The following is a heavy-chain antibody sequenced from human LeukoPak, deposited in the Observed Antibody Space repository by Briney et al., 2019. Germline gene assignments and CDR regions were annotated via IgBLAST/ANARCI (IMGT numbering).Heavy chain of an antibody. CDR1: GFTFSSYW. CDR2: IKQDGSEK. D-gene: IGHD3-10*01. Sequence: PGGSLRFSCAASGFTFSSYWMSWVPQAPGKGLEWVANIKQDGSEKYYVDSVKGRFTISRDNAKNSLYLQMNSLRAEDTAVYYCARASVIIGSDAFDIWGQGTMVTVSS. V-gene: IGHV3-7*01. CDR3: ARASVIIGSDAFDI. J-gene: IGHJ3*02.